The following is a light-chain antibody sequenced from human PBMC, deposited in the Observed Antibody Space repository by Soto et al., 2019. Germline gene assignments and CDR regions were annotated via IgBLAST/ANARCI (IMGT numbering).Light chain of an antibody. CDR1: QSLVYSDGNTY. CDR3: MQGTHWPRT. CDR2: KVS. Sequence: DVVMTQSPLSLPVTLGQPASISCRSSQSLVYSDGNTYLSWFHQRPGQSPRRLIHKVSNRDSGVPTRFSGSGSGTDFTMKISRVGAEDFGLYYCMQGTHWPRTFGPGTKVEIK. V-gene: IGKV2-30*01. J-gene: IGKJ1*01.